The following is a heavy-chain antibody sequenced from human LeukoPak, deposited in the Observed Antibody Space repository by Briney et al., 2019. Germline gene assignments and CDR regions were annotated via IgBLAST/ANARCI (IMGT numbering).Heavy chain of an antibody. V-gene: IGHV1-2*02. CDR1: GYTFTGYY. CDR2: INPNSGGT. J-gene: IGHJ4*02. D-gene: IGHD3-22*01. Sequence: ASVKVSCKASGYTFTGYYMHWVRQAPGQGLEWMGWINPNSGGTNYAQKFQGRVTMTRDTSISTAYVELSRLRSDDTAVYYCARVGSSGYYSSPLNYWGQGTLVTVSS. CDR3: ARVGSSGYYSSPLNY.